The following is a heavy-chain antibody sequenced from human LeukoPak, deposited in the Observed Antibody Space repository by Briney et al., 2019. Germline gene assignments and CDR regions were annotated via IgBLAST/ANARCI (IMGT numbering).Heavy chain of an antibody. J-gene: IGHJ4*02. CDR3: ASHRDSSGKFDY. CDR2: INPSGGST. CDR1: GGTFSSYA. D-gene: IGHD1-26*01. V-gene: IGHV1-46*01. Sequence: GASVKVSCKASGGTFSSYAISWVRQAPGQGLEWMGIINPSGGSTSYAQKFQGRVTMTRDMSTSTVYMELSSLRSEDTAVYYCASHRDSSGKFDYWGQGTLVTVSS.